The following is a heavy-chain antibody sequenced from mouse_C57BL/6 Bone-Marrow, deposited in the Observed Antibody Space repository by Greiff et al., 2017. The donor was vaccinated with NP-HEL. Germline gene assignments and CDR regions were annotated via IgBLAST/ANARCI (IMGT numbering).Heavy chain of an antibody. CDR2: ISSGGSYT. CDR1: GFTFSSYG. Sequence: EVQVVESGGDLVKPGGSLKLSCAASGFTFSSYGMSWVRQTPDKRLEWVATISSGGSYTYYPDSVKGRFTISRDNATNTLYLQMSSLKSEDTAMYYCARRAQATRGSFDYWGQGTTLTVSS. D-gene: IGHD3-2*02. J-gene: IGHJ2*01. V-gene: IGHV5-6*01. CDR3: ARRAQATRGSFDY.